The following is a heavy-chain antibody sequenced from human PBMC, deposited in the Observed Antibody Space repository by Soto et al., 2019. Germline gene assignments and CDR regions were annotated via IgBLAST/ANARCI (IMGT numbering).Heavy chain of an antibody. J-gene: IGHJ4*02. D-gene: IGHD2-2*01. CDR1: GFSFSRYW. Sequence: GGSLRLSCGASGFSFSRYWMHWVRQAPGKGLVWVSRINSDGSSTNYADSVKGRFTISRDNAKNALYLQMNSLRAEDTAVYYCTAMSYWGQGTLVTVSS. CDR2: INSDGSST. CDR3: TAMSY. V-gene: IGHV3-74*01.